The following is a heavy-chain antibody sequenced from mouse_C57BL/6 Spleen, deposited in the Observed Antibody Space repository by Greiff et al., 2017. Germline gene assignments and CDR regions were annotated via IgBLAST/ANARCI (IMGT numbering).Heavy chain of an antibody. J-gene: IGHJ1*03. CDR3: ARDYYGSSYWYFDV. CDR2: IYPGSGST. V-gene: IGHV1-55*01. CDR1: GYTFTSYW. D-gene: IGHD1-1*01. Sequence: QVQLQQPGAELVKPGASVKMSCKASGYTFTSYWITWVKQRPGQGLEWIGDIYPGSGSTTYNEKFKSKATLTVDTSSSTAYMQLSSLTSEDSAFYYCARDYYGSSYWYFDVWGTGTTVTVSS.